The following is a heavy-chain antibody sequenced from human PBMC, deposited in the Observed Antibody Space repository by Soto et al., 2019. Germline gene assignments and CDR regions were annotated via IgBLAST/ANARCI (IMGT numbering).Heavy chain of an antibody. V-gene: IGHV1-3*01. CDR2: INAGNGNT. Sequence: QVQLVQSGAEVKKPGASVKVSCKASGYTFTSYAMHWVRQAPGQRLEWMGWINAGNGNTKYSQKFQGRVTITRDTAASPAYIELSSLRSEDTAVYYCARDLGDILTGYYYCDYMDVWGKGTTVTVSS. CDR3: ARDLGDILTGYYYCDYMDV. J-gene: IGHJ6*03. D-gene: IGHD3-9*01. CDR1: GYTFTSYA.